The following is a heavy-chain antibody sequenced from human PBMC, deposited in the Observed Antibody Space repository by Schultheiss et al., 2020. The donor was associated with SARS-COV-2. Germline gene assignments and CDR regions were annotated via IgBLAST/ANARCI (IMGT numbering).Heavy chain of an antibody. Sequence: GGSLRLSCAASGFTFSNYAMTWVRRAPEKGLEWVSTVSATAGNTYYADSVRGRFTISRDNSKNTLYLQMNSLRAEDTAVYYCAKLQLWWEALDYWGQGTLVTVSS. CDR1: GFTFSNYA. CDR2: VSATAGNT. CDR3: AKLQLWWEALDY. J-gene: IGHJ4*02. D-gene: IGHD5-18*01. V-gene: IGHV3-23*01.